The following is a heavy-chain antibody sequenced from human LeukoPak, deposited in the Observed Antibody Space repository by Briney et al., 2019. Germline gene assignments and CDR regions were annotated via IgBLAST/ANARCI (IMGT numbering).Heavy chain of an antibody. CDR3: ARDGYDSSGYQNALDY. CDR2: ISSSSSYI. CDR1: GFTFSSYS. D-gene: IGHD3-22*01. Sequence: GGSLRLSCATSGFTFSSYSMNWVRQAPGKGLEWVSSISSSSSYIYYADSVKGRFTISRDNAKNSLYLQMNSLRAEDTAVYYCARDGYDSSGYQNALDYWGQGTLVTVSS. J-gene: IGHJ4*02. V-gene: IGHV3-21*01.